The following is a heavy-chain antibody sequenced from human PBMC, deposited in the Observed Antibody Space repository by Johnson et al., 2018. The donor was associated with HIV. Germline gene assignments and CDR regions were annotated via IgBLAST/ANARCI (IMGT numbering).Heavy chain of an antibody. D-gene: IGHD1-26*01. CDR1: GFTFSDYY. CDR3: AKNNQVWGLLPVDAFDI. Sequence: QVQLVESGGGLVKPGGSLRLSCAASGFTFSDYYMSWIRQAPGKGLEWVSYISSGGSSIYYADSVKGRFTMSRDNAKKSLYLQMNRLRAEDTAVYYCAKNNQVWGLLPVDAFDIWGQGTMVTVSS. J-gene: IGHJ3*02. CDR2: ISSGGSSI. V-gene: IGHV3-11*01.